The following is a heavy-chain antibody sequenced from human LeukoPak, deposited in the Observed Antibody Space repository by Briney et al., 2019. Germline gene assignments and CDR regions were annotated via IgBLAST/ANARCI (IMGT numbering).Heavy chain of an antibody. J-gene: IGHJ4*02. Sequence: PGGSLRLSCAASGFTLSSYGMHWVRQAPGKGLEWVAVIWYDGSNKYYADSVKGRFTISRDNSKNTLYLQMNSLRAEDTAVYYCARAGGYSSGWYPTYYFDYWGQGTLVTVSS. V-gene: IGHV3-33*01. CDR2: IWYDGSNK. D-gene: IGHD6-19*01. CDR1: GFTLSSYG. CDR3: ARAGGYSSGWYPTYYFDY.